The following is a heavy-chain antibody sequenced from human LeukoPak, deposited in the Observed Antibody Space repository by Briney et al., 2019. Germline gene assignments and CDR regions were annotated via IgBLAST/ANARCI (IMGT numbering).Heavy chain of an antibody. CDR1: GYTFTDYY. CDR2: INPSGGST. CDR3: ARYDDFGYSPTVALDY. Sequence: ASVKVSCKASGYTFTDYYIHWVRQAPGQGLEWMGIINPSGGSTRYAQKFQGRVSMTRDTSTRTVYMEVSSLRSEDTAVYYCARYDDFGYSPTVALDYWGQGTLVTVSS. V-gene: IGHV1-46*01. D-gene: IGHD5-18*01. J-gene: IGHJ4*02.